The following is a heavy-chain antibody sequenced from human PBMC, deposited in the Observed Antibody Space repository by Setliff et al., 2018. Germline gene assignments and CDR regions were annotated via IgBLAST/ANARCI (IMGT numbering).Heavy chain of an antibody. CDR2: IFTSGST. J-gene: IGHJ4*02. CDR1: GGSISSGSYY. V-gene: IGHV4-61*02. Sequence: SETLSLTCAVSGGSISSGSYYWSWIRQPAGKGLEWIGRIFTSGSTNYNPSLKSRVTISVDTSKNQFSLRLSSVTAADTAVYYCRFWSGYLKNDFWGQGTLVTVSS. D-gene: IGHD3-3*01. CDR3: RFWSGYLKNDF.